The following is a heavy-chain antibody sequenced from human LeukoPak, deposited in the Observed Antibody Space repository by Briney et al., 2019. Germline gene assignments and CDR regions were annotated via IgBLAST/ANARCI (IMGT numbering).Heavy chain of an antibody. J-gene: IGHJ4*02. Sequence: ASVKVSCKASGNTFTGYYMHWVRQAPGQGLEWMGWINPNSGGTNYAQKFQGRVTMTRDTSISTAYMELSRLRSDDTAVYYCARESDYYDSSGYFYYFDYWGQGTLVTVSS. CDR2: INPNSGGT. CDR1: GNTFTGYY. CDR3: ARESDYYDSSGYFYYFDY. V-gene: IGHV1-2*02. D-gene: IGHD3-22*01.